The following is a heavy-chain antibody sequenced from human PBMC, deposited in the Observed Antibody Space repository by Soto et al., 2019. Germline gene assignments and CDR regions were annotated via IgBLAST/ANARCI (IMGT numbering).Heavy chain of an antibody. Sequence: QLQLQESGPGLVKPSETLSLTCTVSGGSISSSSYYWGWIRQPPGKGLEWIGSIYYSGSTYYNPSLKSRVTISVDTSKNQFSLKLSSVTAADTAVYYCARGWLRPKTDAFDIWGQGTMVTVSS. CDR1: GGSISSSSYY. J-gene: IGHJ3*02. V-gene: IGHV4-39*01. D-gene: IGHD5-12*01. CDR2: IYYSGST. CDR3: ARGWLRPKTDAFDI.